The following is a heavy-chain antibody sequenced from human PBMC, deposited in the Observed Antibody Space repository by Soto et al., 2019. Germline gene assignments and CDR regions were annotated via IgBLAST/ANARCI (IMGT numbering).Heavy chain of an antibody. Sequence: SPTLSLTCNVSGGSISSYYWSWIRQPSGKGLDWIVWIYTRRSTNYNLSLKSRVTMSVDTCENQFSLKLSSVTAADTAVYYCARACRSNSFYDGLDYWGQGTLVTVS. CDR1: GGSISSYY. V-gene: IGHV4-4*07. D-gene: IGHD2-2*01. CDR3: ARACRSNSFYDGLDY. J-gene: IGHJ4*02. CDR2: IYTRRST.